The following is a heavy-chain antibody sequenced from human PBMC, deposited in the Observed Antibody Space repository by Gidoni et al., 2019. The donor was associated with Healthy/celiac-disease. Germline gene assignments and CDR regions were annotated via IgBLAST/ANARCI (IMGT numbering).Heavy chain of an antibody. Sequence: EVQLVESGGGLVQPGGSLRLSCSASGFNFSSHAMHWVRQAPGKGLEYVSAISSNGGSTYYADSVKGRFTISRDNSKNTLYLQMSSLRAEDTAVYYCVKDYYGSGSYSIFDYWGQGTLVTVSS. D-gene: IGHD3-10*01. V-gene: IGHV3-64D*06. CDR2: ISSNGGST. CDR3: VKDYYGSGSYSIFDY. CDR1: GFNFSSHA. J-gene: IGHJ4*02.